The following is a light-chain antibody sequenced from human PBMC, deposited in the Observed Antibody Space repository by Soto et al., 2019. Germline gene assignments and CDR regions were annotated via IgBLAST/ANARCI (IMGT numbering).Light chain of an antibody. CDR3: QQYNGT. V-gene: IGKV1-5*03. J-gene: IGKJ1*01. Sequence: DIQMTQSPSTLSASVGDRVIINCRASKTFSSWLAWYQQKLGKAPNLLIYKASSLEGGVPSSFSGSGSGTEFPLTIRRRQPDDSATYNCQQYNGTFGQGTKVEVK. CDR2: KAS. CDR1: KTFSSW.